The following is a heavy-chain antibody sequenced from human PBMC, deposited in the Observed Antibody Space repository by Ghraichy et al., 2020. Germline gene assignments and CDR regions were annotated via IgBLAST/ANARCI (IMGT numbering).Heavy chain of an antibody. V-gene: IGHV3-74*01. J-gene: IGHJ3*02. CDR1: GIRFSDYW. CDR2: INNDGSST. Sequence: GGSLRLSCAASGIRFSDYWMHWVRQDPRKGLVWLSRINNDGSSTRYADSVKGRFTISRDNTKNTLYLEMNSLGVDDTAVYFCAGERGTPAPITLAFEMWGLGTLVTVSS. CDR3: AGERGTPAPITLAFEM. D-gene: IGHD3-3*02.